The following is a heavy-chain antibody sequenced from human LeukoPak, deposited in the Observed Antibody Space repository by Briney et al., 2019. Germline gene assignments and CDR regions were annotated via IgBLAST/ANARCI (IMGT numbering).Heavy chain of an antibody. CDR3: ARGFGYYYDSSGYSPEVYYYYGMDV. Sequence: PSETLSLTCTVSGGSISSYYWSWIRQPPGKGLEWIGYIYYSGSTNYNPSLKSRVTISVDTSKNQFSLKLSSVTAADTAVYYCARGFGYYYDSSGYSPEVYYYYGMDVWGQGTTVTVSS. J-gene: IGHJ6*02. V-gene: IGHV4-59*12. CDR2: IYYSGST. D-gene: IGHD3-22*01. CDR1: GGSISSYY.